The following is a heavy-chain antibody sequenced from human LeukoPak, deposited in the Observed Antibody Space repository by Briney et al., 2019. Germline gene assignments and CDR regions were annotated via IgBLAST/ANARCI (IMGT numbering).Heavy chain of an antibody. J-gene: IGHJ4*02. CDR1: GYTFTSYY. V-gene: IGHV1-46*01. CDR2: INPSDGST. D-gene: IGHD3-10*01. Sequence: ASVKVSCKASGYTFTSYYMHWVREAPGQGLEWMGKINPSDGSTNYAQRFQGRATMTRDTSTSTVYMELSSLRSEDTAVYYCARARGWFGELSIDYWGQGTLVTVSS. CDR3: ARARGWFGELSIDY.